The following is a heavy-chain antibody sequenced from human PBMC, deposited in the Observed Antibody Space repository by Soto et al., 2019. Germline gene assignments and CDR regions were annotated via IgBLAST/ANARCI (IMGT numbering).Heavy chain of an antibody. CDR3: AREALVGRVREYYFDY. J-gene: IGHJ4*02. CDR1: GGSISSYY. Sequence: TSETLSLTCTVSGGSISSYYWSWIRQPPGKGLEWIGYIYYSGSTNYNPSLKSRVTISVDTSKNQFSLKLSSVTAADTAVYYCAREALVGRVREYYFDYWGQGTLVTVSS. D-gene: IGHD1-26*01. CDR2: IYYSGST. V-gene: IGHV4-59*01.